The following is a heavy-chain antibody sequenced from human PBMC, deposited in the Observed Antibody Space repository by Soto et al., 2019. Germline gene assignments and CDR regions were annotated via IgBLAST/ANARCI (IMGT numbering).Heavy chain of an antibody. J-gene: IGHJ4*02. CDR1: GFSISSGGYS. CDR3: ARTTVTMSFDY. V-gene: IGHV4-30-2*01. CDR2: IYHSGST. D-gene: IGHD4-17*01. Sequence: SETLSLTCACSGFSISSGGYSWSWIRQPPGKGLEWIGYIYHSGSTYYNPSLKSRVTISVDRSKNQFSLKLSSVTAADTAVYYCARTTVTMSFDYWGQGTLVTFSS.